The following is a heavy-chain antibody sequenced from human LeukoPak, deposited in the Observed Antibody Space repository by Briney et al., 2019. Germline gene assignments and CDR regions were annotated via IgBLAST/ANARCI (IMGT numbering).Heavy chain of an antibody. D-gene: IGHD5-12*01. J-gene: IGHJ4*02. CDR3: ARDRGYSGYDSFDY. V-gene: IGHV1-18*01. CDR2: ISAYNGNT. Sequence: ASVKVSCKASGYTFTSYGISWVRQAPGQGLEWMGWISAYNGNTNYAQKLQGRVTMTTDTSTSTAYMELRSLRSDDTAVYHCARDRGYSGYDSFDYWGQGTLVTVSS. CDR1: GYTFTSYG.